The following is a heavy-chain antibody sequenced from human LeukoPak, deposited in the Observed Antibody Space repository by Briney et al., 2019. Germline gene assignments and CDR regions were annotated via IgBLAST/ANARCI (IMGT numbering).Heavy chain of an antibody. CDR1: GFTFNNAW. CDR3: TQAVAGDY. Sequence: GGSLRLSCAASGFTFNNAWMSWGRQAPGKGLEWVGHIRTKTDGGTADYAAPVKGRFTISRDDSKNTLYLQMNSLKTEDTAVYYCTQAVAGDYWGQGTLVTVSS. CDR2: IRTKTDGGTA. D-gene: IGHD6-19*01. J-gene: IGHJ4*02. V-gene: IGHV3-15*01.